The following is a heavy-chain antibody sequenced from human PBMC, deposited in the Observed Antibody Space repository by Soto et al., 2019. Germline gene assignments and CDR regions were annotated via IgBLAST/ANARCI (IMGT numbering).Heavy chain of an antibody. CDR3: ARGREKWPQGYLDY. Sequence: QVQLVESGGGVVQPGRSLRLSCAASGFTLSSFGMHWVRQAPGKGLEWVAVIWNDGVNKYYVDSVRGRFTISRVASKNTLYLQMNSLRAEDTAVYYCARGREKWPQGYLDYWGQGTLVTVSS. J-gene: IGHJ4*02. V-gene: IGHV3-33*01. CDR2: IWNDGVNK. D-gene: IGHD5-12*01. CDR1: GFTLSSFG.